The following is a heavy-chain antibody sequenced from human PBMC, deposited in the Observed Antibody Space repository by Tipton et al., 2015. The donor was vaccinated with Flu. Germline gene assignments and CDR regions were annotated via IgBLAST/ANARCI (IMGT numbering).Heavy chain of an antibody. Sequence: GSLRLSCTASGFTFANYAMTWVRQAPGKGLEWVSAIGGGADRTYYPDNVKGRFTISRDDSMNTVDLEMTSLRAEDTGVYYCARAPDGLSYGFELWGQGTKVAVTS. D-gene: IGHD3-9*01. J-gene: IGHJ3*01. V-gene: IGHV3-23*01. CDR1: GFTFANYA. CDR2: IGGGADRT. CDR3: ARAPDGLSYGFEL.